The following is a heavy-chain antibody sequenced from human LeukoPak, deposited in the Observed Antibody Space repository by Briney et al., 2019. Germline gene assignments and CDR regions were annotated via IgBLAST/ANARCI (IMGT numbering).Heavy chain of an antibody. CDR2: ISAYNGNT. J-gene: IGHJ6*03. D-gene: IGHD3-10*01. CDR3: ARVRGAYYYYYMDV. Sequence: PWASVKVSCKASGYTFTSYGISWVRQAPGQGLEWMGWISAYNGNTNYAQKLQGRVTMTTDTSTSTAYMELRSLRSDDTAVYYCARVRGAYYYYYMDVWGKGTTVTVSS. CDR1: GYTFTSYG. V-gene: IGHV1-18*01.